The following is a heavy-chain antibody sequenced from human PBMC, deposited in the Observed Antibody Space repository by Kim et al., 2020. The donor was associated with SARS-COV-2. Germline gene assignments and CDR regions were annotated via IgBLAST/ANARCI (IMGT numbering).Heavy chain of an antibody. J-gene: IGHJ6*02. CDR1: GGTFSSYA. CDR2: IIPILGIA. Sequence: SVKVSCKASGGTFSSYAISWVRQAPGQGLEWMGRIIPILGIANYAQKFQGRVTITADKSTSTAYMELSSLRSEDTAVYYCARANTMVRGVIRNYYGMDVWGQGTTVTVSS. D-gene: IGHD3-10*01. V-gene: IGHV1-69*04. CDR3: ARANTMVRGVIRNYYGMDV.